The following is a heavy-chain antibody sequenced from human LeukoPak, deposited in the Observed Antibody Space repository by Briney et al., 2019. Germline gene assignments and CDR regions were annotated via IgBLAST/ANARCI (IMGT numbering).Heavy chain of an antibody. CDR2: ISASSSFI. J-gene: IGHJ3*02. D-gene: IGHD3-10*01. Sequence: GGSLRLSCAASGFTFSHYSMNWVRQAPGKGLEWVSSISASSSFIYYADSLKGRFTIYRDNAKNSLYLQMNSLRAEDTAVFYCARDGMVRGVIIWDAFDIWGQGTMVTVSS. CDR1: GFTFSHYS. V-gene: IGHV3-21*01. CDR3: ARDGMVRGVIIWDAFDI.